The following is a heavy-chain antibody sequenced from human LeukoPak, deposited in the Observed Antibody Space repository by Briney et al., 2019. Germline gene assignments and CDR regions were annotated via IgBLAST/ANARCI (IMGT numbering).Heavy chain of an antibody. J-gene: IGHJ4*02. V-gene: IGHV1-2*02. D-gene: IGHD3-9*01. CDR1: GYTFTGYY. CDR3: ARDPYRYFDWLSHSPYFDY. CDR2: INPNSGGT. Sequence: ASVKVSCKASGYTFTGYYMHWVRQAPGQGLEWMGWINPNSGGTNYAQKSQGRVTMTRDTSISTAYMELSRLRSDDTAVYYCARDPYRYFDWLSHSPYFDYWGQGTLVTVSS.